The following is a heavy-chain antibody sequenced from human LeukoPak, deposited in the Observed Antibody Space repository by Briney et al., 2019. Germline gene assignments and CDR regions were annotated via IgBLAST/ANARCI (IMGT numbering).Heavy chain of an antibody. CDR3: ARRRGSYSDDY. J-gene: IGHJ4*02. CDR1: GFTFNNYG. V-gene: IGHV3-7*01. CDR2: IKQDGSEK. D-gene: IGHD1-26*01. Sequence: GGSLRLSCAASGFTFNNYGMSWVRQAPGKGLEWVANIKQDGSEKYYVDSVKGRFTISRDNAKNSSYLQMNSLRAEDTAVYYCARRRGSYSDDYWAREPWSPSPQ.